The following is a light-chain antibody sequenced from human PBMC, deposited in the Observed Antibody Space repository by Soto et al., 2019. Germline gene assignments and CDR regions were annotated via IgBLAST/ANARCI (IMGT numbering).Light chain of an antibody. CDR3: QQYGSSPLFT. CDR1: QSVSSSY. V-gene: IGKV3-20*01. J-gene: IGKJ3*01. Sequence: EIVLTQSPGTLSLSPGERATLSCRASQSVSSSYLAWHQQKPGQAPRLLIYGASSRATGIPDRFSGSGSGTDFILTISRLEPEDFAVYYCQQYGSSPLFTFGPGTKVDIK. CDR2: GAS.